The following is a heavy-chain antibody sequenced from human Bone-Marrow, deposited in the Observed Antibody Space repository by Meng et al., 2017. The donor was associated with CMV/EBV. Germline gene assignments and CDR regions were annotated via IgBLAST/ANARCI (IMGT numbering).Heavy chain of an antibody. J-gene: IGHJ4*02. CDR3: AHRVGIAVAGNFDY. V-gene: IGHV2-5*01. Sequence: SGPTLVKPTQTLTLTCTFSVFSLSTSGVGVGWIRQPPGKALEWLALIYWNDDKRYSPSLKSRLTITKDTSKNQVVLTMTNMDPVDTATYYCAHRVGIAVAGNFDYWGQGTLVTVSS. CDR1: VFSLSTSGVG. D-gene: IGHD6-19*01. CDR2: IYWNDDK.